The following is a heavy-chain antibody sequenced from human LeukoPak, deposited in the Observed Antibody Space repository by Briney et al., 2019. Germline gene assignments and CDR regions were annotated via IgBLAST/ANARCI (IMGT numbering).Heavy chain of an antibody. Sequence: SVKVSFKASRGTFSKYAISWVRQAPGQGLEWMGRIIPILNITHYAQKFQGRVTIAADKSTSTAYMELSSLRSEDTAVYYCARDDDRAREIDYWGQGTLVTVSS. CDR3: ARDDDRAREIDY. D-gene: IGHD3-22*01. J-gene: IGHJ4*02. CDR2: IIPILNIT. V-gene: IGHV1-69*04. CDR1: RGTFSKYA.